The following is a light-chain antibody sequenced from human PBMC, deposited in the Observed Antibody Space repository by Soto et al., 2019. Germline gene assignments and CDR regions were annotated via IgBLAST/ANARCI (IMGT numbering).Light chain of an antibody. Sequence: QPVLTQSPSASASLGASVKLTCTLRSGHSSYAIAWHQQQPEKGPRYLMKLNSDGSHSKGDGIPDRISGSSSGAERYLTISGLQSEDEADYYCQTWGTGSWVFGGGTKLTVL. CDR3: QTWGTGSWV. V-gene: IGLV4-69*01. CDR1: SGHSSYA. J-gene: IGLJ3*02. CDR2: LNSDGSH.